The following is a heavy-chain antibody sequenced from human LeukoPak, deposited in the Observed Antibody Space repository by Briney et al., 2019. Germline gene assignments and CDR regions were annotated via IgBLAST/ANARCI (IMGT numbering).Heavy chain of an antibody. D-gene: IGHD3-16*01. V-gene: IGHV3-7*01. CDR2: MKKDGSEK. CDR1: GFTFNSYW. J-gene: IGHJ5*02. CDR3: ARFISLGA. Sequence: SGGSLRLSCAASGFTFNSYWMSWVRQAPGKGLEWVANMKKDGSEKNYVDSVKGRFTISRDNAKNSLYLQMDSLRAEDTAVYYCARFISLGAWGQGTLVTVSS.